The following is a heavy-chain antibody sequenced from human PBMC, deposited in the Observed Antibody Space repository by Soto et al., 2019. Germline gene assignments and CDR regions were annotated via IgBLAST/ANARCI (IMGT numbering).Heavy chain of an antibody. J-gene: IGHJ4*02. Sequence: EVQLLESGGGLVQPGGSLRVSCAASGFTFITYAMNWVRQAPGKGLEWVSGISGSGDSTYYADSVKGRFTISRDNSKNTLFLQMNSLRVDDTAIYYCARNYGDNVVYFSDSWGQGTLVTVSS. CDR1: GFTFITYA. CDR2: ISGSGDST. D-gene: IGHD4-17*01. CDR3: ARNYGDNVVYFSDS. V-gene: IGHV3-23*01.